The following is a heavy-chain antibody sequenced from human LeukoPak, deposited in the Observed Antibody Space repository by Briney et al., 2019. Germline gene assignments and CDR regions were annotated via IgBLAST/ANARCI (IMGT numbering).Heavy chain of an antibody. CDR1: GFTFSSYA. Sequence: GGSLRLSCSASGFTFSSYAVHWVRQAPGKGLEYVSAITSDGSSTYYPASVKGRFTISRDNSNNTLYLQMSSLGAEDMAVYYCVKDLVASGWYAPFDYWGQGTLVTVSS. V-gene: IGHV3-64D*09. CDR2: ITSDGSST. D-gene: IGHD6-19*01. J-gene: IGHJ4*02. CDR3: VKDLVASGWYAPFDY.